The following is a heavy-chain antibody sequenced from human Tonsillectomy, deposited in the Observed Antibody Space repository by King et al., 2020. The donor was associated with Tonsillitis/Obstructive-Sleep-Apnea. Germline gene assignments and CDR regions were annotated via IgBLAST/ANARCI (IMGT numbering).Heavy chain of an antibody. D-gene: IGHD6-13*01. CDR1: GGSISSYY. Sequence: VQLQESGPGLVKPSETLYLTCTVPGGSISSYYWSWIRQPAGKGLEWIGLIDTSGNTNYNPSLKTRVTMSVDTSKKPFSLKLSSVTAADTAVYYCARDLSSSPYNWFDPWGQGILVTVSS. V-gene: IGHV4-4*07. CDR2: IDTSGNT. J-gene: IGHJ5*02. CDR3: ARDLSSSPYNWFDP.